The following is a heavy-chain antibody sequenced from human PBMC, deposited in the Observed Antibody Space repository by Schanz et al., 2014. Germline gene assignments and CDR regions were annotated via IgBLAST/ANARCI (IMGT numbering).Heavy chain of an antibody. V-gene: IGHV3-66*01. Sequence: DVHLLESGGGLVQPGGSLRLSCAASGFAFSSYGMNWLRQAPGKGLEWVSFIYIGGNTYYADSVKGRFTISRDNSKNTVYIQMNSLRAEDTAVYYCARGGPAYYFDDWGQGTLVTVSS. J-gene: IGHJ4*02. CDR1: GFAFSSYG. CDR2: IYIGGNT. CDR3: ARGGPAYYFDD.